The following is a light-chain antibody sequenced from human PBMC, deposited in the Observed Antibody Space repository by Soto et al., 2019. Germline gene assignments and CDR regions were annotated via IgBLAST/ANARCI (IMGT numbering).Light chain of an antibody. CDR1: ESVSSY. CDR3: QQRSNWPLT. V-gene: IGKV3-11*01. Sequence: EIVLTQSPATLSLSPGERATLCCRASESVSSYLAWYQQKPGQAPRLLIYDASNRATGIPARFSGSGSGTDFTLTISSLEPEDFAVYYCQQRSNWPLTFGGGTKVGLK. J-gene: IGKJ4*01. CDR2: DAS.